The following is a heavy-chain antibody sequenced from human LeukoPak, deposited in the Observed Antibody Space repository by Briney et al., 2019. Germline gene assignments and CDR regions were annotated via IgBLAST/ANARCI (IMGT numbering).Heavy chain of an antibody. CDR1: GFTFSSYA. Sequence: GGSLRLSCAASGFTFSSYAMHWVRQAPGKGLEWVSSISSSSSYIYYADSVKGRFTISRDNAKNSLYLQMNSLRAEDTAVYYCAREIRTIFGVVIPAAFDIWGQGTMVTVSS. V-gene: IGHV3-21*01. CDR3: AREIRTIFGVVIPAAFDI. D-gene: IGHD3-3*01. J-gene: IGHJ3*02. CDR2: ISSSSSYI.